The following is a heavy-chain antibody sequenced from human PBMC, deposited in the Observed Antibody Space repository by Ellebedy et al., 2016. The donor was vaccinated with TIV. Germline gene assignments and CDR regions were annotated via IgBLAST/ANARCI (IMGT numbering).Heavy chain of an antibody. V-gene: IGHV1-46*01. CDR2: IFPSGGST. Sequence: ASVKVSXXASSYTFTNYYIHWLRQAPGQGLEWMGIIFPSGGSTNFAPKFQDRVTMTRDTSTSTVYMELSSLRSEDTAVFYCARELPSSYYFDYWGQGTLVTVSS. CDR3: ARELPSSYYFDY. J-gene: IGHJ4*02. CDR1: SYTFTNYY.